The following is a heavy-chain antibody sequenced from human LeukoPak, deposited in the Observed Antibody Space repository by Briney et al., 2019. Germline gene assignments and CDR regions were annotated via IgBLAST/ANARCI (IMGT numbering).Heavy chain of an antibody. CDR2: INPNTGDT. Sequence: ASVKVSCKASGYTITGYYMHWVRQAPGQGLEWMGRINPNTGDTNSARKFQGRITMTRDTSISTVYMELSRLRSDDTAVYYCARDRGPDSSGYYYYYYGMDVWGQGTTVTVSS. D-gene: IGHD3-22*01. CDR3: ARDRGPDSSGYYYYYYGMDV. V-gene: IGHV1-2*06. CDR1: GYTITGYY. J-gene: IGHJ6*02.